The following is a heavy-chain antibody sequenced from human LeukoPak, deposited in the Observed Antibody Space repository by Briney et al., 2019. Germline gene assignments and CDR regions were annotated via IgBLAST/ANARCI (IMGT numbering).Heavy chain of an antibody. CDR2: INHSGST. J-gene: IGHJ5*02. V-gene: IGHV4-34*01. CDR3: ARGGYCSGGSCYVLNWFDP. CDR1: GGSFSGYY. D-gene: IGHD2-15*01. Sequence: SETLSLTCAVYGGSFSGYYWSWIRQPPGKGLEWIGEINHSGSTNYNPSLKSRVTISVDTSKNQFSLKLSSATAADTAVYYCARGGYCSGGSCYVLNWFDPWGQGTLVTVSS.